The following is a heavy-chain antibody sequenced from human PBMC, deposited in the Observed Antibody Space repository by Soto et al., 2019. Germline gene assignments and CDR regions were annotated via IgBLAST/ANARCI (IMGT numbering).Heavy chain of an antibody. CDR2: VYYSGST. D-gene: IGHD2-15*01. J-gene: IGHJ2*01. CDR3: ASGGLGGNTAEWYFDL. V-gene: IGHV4-59*01. CDR1: GGSISRYY. Sequence: QVQLQESGPGLVKPSATLSLTCTVSGGSISRYYWSWIRQSPGKGLEGIGHVYYSGSTSYNPSLKSRVTISADTSKNQFSLKLTSVIAADTAVYYCASGGLGGNTAEWYFDLWGRGTLVTVSS.